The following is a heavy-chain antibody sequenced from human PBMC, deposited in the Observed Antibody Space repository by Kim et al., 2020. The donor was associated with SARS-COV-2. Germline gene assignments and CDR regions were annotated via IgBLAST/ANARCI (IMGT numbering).Heavy chain of an antibody. D-gene: IGHD4-17*01. J-gene: IGHJ6*02. CDR3: ARNGEGQDYGGNSVSIYYYYVMGV. CDR2: IDPSDSYT. V-gene: IGHV5-10-1*01. Sequence: GESLKISCKCSGYSFTSYWISWVRQMPGKGLEWMGRIDPSDSYTNYSPSFQGHVTISADKSISTAYLQWSSLKASDTAMYYCARNGEGQDYGGNSVSIYYYYVMGVWGQETTVTVSS. CDR1: GYSFTSYW.